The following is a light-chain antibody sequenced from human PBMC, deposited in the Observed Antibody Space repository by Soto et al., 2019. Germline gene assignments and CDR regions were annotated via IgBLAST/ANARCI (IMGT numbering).Light chain of an antibody. CDR3: QQYGSSPIT. CDR1: QIVKSSY. J-gene: IGKJ5*01. Sequence: EIVLTQSPGTLSLSSGDRATLSCRASQIVKSSYLAWYQQKPGQAPRLLIYGASTRATGIPDRFSGSGSGTDFTLTITRLEPEDFAVYYCQQYGSSPITFGQGTRLEIK. CDR2: GAS. V-gene: IGKV3-20*01.